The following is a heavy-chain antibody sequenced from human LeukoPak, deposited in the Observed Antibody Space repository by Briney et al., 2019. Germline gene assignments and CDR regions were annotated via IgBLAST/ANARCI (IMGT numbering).Heavy chain of an antibody. D-gene: IGHD6-19*01. J-gene: IGHJ4*02. CDR1: GYTFTSYG. V-gene: IGHV1-18*01. Sequence: ASVKVSCKASGYTFTSYGISWVRQAPGQGLEWMGWISAYNGNTNYAQKLQGRVTVTTDTSTSTAYMELRSLRSDDTAVYYCARDLMQWLEGGDFDYWGQGTLVTVSS. CDR2: ISAYNGNT. CDR3: ARDLMQWLEGGDFDY.